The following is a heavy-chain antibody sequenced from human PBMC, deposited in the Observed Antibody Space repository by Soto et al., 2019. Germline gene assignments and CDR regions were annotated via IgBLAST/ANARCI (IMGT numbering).Heavy chain of an antibody. CDR1: GGSISSYY. Sequence: PSETLCLTCTVSGGSISSYYWSWFRQSPGKRMECIGYVHHRWCSSYNPSLQSRVAISLDTSKNPFSLKLSSVTDADTAVYYSARTATDGPLCYFDYWGQGTLVTVSS. D-gene: IGHD4-4*01. CDR2: VHHRWCS. CDR3: ARTATDGPLCYFDY. V-gene: IGHV4-59*01. J-gene: IGHJ4*02.